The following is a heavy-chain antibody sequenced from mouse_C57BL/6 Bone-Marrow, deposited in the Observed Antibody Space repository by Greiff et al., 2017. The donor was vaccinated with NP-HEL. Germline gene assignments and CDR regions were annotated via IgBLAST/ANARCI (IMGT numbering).Heavy chain of an antibody. CDR3: ARDYYGSSLNYWYFDV. Sequence: VQLQQSGPELVKPGASVKISCKASGYTFTDYYMNWVKQSHGKSLEWIGDINPNNGGTSYNQKFKGKATLTVDKSSSTAYMELRSLTSEDSAVYYCARDYYGSSLNYWYFDVWGTGTTVTVSS. D-gene: IGHD1-1*01. CDR2: INPNNGGT. V-gene: IGHV1-26*01. CDR1: GYTFTDYY. J-gene: IGHJ1*03.